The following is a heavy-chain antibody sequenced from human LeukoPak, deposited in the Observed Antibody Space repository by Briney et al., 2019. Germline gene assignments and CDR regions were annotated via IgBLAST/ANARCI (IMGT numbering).Heavy chain of an antibody. CDR1: GYTFTGYG. Sequence: ASVKVSCKASGYTFTGYGISWVRQAPGQGLEWMGWISAYNGNTNYAQKLQGRVTMTTDTSTSTAYMELRSLRSDDTAVYYCAREGSSSGWYRNAFDIWGQGTMVTVSS. D-gene: IGHD6-19*01. V-gene: IGHV1-18*01. CDR3: AREGSSSGWYRNAFDI. J-gene: IGHJ3*02. CDR2: ISAYNGNT.